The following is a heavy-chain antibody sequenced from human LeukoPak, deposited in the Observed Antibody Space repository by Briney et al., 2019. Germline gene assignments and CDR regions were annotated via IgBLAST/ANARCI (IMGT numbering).Heavy chain of an antibody. CDR1: GFSFSSFG. D-gene: IGHD1-26*01. Sequence: GGSLRLSCAASGFSFSSFGMHWVRQAPGKGLEWVAVISYDGSNKYYADSVKGRFTISRDNSKNTLYLQMNSLRAEDTAVYYCAKDLGGSYFDYWGQGTLVTVSS. J-gene: IGHJ4*02. V-gene: IGHV3-30*18. CDR2: ISYDGSNK. CDR3: AKDLGGSYFDY.